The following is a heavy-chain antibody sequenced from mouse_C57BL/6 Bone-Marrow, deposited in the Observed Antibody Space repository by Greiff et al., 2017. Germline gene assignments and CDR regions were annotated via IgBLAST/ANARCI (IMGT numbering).Heavy chain of an antibody. CDR2: IYPRSGNT. V-gene: IGHV1-81*01. Sequence: VQLQQSGAELARPGASVKLSCKASGYTFTSYGISWVKQRPGQGLEWIGEIYPRSGNTYYNEKFKGKATLTADKSSSTAYMELRSLTSEDSAVFFCARSGPYYVDYWGQGTTLTVSS. CDR1: GYTFTSYG. D-gene: IGHD3-1*01. J-gene: IGHJ2*01. CDR3: ARSGPYYVDY.